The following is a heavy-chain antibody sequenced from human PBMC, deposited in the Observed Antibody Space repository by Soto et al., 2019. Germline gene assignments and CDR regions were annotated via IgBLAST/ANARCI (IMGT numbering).Heavy chain of an antibody. CDR1: GFTVSSNY. V-gene: IGHV3-53*01. CDR3: ARVVIFGVVRPSYGMDV. D-gene: IGHD3-3*01. J-gene: IGHJ6*02. CDR2: IYSGGST. Sequence: EVQLVESGGGLIQPGGSLRLSCAASGFTVSSNYMSWVRQAPGKGLEWVSVIYSGGSTYYADSVKGRFTISRDNSKNTLYLQMNSLRAEDTAVYYCARVVIFGVVRPSYGMDVWGQGTTVTVSS.